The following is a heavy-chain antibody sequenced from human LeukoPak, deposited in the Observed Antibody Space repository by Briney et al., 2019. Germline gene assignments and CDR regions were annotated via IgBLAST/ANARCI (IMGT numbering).Heavy chain of an antibody. J-gene: IGHJ4*02. Sequence: GGSLRLSCAASGFTFSSYIMNWVRQAPGKGLEWVSYISSSSSTIYYADSVKGRFTISRDNVKNSLYLQMNSLRAEDTAVYYCARETCTNGVCYYYFDYWGQGTLVTVSS. D-gene: IGHD2-8*01. CDR3: ARETCTNGVCYYYFDY. CDR2: ISSSSSTI. V-gene: IGHV3-48*01. CDR1: GFTFSSYI.